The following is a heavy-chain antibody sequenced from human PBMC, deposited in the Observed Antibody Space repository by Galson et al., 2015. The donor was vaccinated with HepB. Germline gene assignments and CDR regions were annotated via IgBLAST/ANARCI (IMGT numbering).Heavy chain of an antibody. J-gene: IGHJ4*02. CDR2: INQDGNEK. V-gene: IGHV3-7*05. CDR1: GLSYSNYW. CDR3: SRDEGWGVVPVAPHY. D-gene: IGHD2-2*01. Sequence: SLRLSCAASGLSYSNYWMSWVRQARGKGLEWVANINQDGNEKNYVDSVKGRFTISRDNSKNSVFLQMNSLRVEDTAVYYCSRDEGWGVVPVAPHYWGQGTLVTVSS.